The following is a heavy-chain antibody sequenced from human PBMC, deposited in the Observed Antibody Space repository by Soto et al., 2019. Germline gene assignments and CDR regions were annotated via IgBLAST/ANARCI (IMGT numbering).Heavy chain of an antibody. J-gene: IGHJ4*02. Sequence: GGSLRLSCEAAGLTFSNYAMSWVRQAPGEGLEWVSVISGSGGSPYYADSVKGRFTISRDNSKNTLYLQIKSLRAEDTAVYYCAKDKGWDYGDYGDSYFDHWGQGTLVTVSS. CDR1: GLTFSNYA. V-gene: IGHV3-23*01. CDR2: ISGSGGSP. D-gene: IGHD4-17*01. CDR3: AKDKGWDYGDYGDSYFDH.